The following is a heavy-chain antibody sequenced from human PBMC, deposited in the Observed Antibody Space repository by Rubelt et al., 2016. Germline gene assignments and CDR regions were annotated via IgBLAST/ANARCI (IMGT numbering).Heavy chain of an antibody. J-gene: IGHJ3*02. CDR3: ATSHDFWSPHHAFDI. CDR2: FDPEDGET. CDR1: GYTFTSYG. Sequence: QVQLVQSGAEVKKPGASVKVSCKASGYTFTSYGISWVRQAPGQGLEWMGGFDPEDGETIYAQKFQGRVTMTEDTSTDTAYMELSSLRSEDTAVYYCATSHDFWSPHHAFDIWGQGTMVTVSS. D-gene: IGHD3-3*01. V-gene: IGHV1-24*01.